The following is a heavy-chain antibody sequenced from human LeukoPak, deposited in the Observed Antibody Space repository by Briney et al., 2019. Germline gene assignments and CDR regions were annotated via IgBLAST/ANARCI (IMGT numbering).Heavy chain of an antibody. CDR2: IKSKTDGGTT. J-gene: IGHJ3*02. CDR1: GFTFSNAW. Sequence: GGSLRLSCAASGFTFSNAWMSWVRQAPGKGLEWVGRIKSKTDGGTTDYAAPVKGRFTISRDDSKNTLYLQMNSLKTEDTAVYYCTTRETYDILTGYAFDTWGQGTMVTVSS. V-gene: IGHV3-15*01. CDR3: TTRETYDILTGYAFDT. D-gene: IGHD3-9*01.